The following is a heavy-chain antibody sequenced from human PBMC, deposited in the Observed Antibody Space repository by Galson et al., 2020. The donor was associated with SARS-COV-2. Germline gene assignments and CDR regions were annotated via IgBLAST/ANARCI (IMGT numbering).Heavy chain of an antibody. Sequence: GGSLRLSCAASGFTFSNKAMSWVRQAPGKGLDWLSAISGSGVTTRNADSVKGRFTISRDNSKNTLYLQMNSLRVEDTAVYYCATGGIAVSFDYWGQGTLVTVSS. D-gene: IGHD6-19*01. V-gene: IGHV3-23*01. CDR2: ISGSGVTT. CDR3: ATGGIAVSFDY. CDR1: GFTFSNKA. J-gene: IGHJ4*02.